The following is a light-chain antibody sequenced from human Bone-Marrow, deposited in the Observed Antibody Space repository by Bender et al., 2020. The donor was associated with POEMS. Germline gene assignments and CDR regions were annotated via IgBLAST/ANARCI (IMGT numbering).Light chain of an antibody. CDR2: DVS. CDR1: SSDVGGYNY. J-gene: IGLJ1*01. V-gene: IGLV2-11*01. Sequence: QSALTQPRSVSGSPGQSVTISCTGTSSDVGGYNYVSWYQQHPGKAPKLIIYDVSDRPSGVSNRFSGSKSANTASLTISGLQAEDEADYYCCSYISSSTYVFGTGTKVTVL. CDR3: CSYISSSTYV.